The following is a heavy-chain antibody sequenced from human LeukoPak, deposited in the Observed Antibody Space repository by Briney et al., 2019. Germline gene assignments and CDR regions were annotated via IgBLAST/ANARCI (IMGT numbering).Heavy chain of an antibody. CDR1: GLAARNNY. CDR3: ARGAVTVVAATL. CDR2: IYSGGST. Sequence: GGSLRLSCAASGLAARNNYMSWVRQAPGKGLEWVSVIYSGGSTYYADSVKGRLTISRDNSKNTLYLQMNSLRAEDTAVYYCARGAVTVVAATLWGQGTLVTVSS. J-gene: IGHJ4*02. D-gene: IGHD2-15*01. V-gene: IGHV3-53*01.